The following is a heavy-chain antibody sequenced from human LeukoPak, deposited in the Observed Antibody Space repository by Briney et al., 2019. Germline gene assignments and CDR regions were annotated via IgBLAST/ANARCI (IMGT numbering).Heavy chain of an antibody. Sequence: SETLSLTCTVSGGSISNYYWSWIRQPPGKGLEWIGYMYHSGSTNYNPSLKSRVTILVDTSKNQFSLKLNSVTAADTAIYYCARSLHTKYAAPLNYWGQGTLVTVSS. V-gene: IGHV4-59*01. J-gene: IGHJ4*02. CDR3: ARSLHTKYAAPLNY. D-gene: IGHD6-13*01. CDR1: GGSISNYY. CDR2: MYHSGST.